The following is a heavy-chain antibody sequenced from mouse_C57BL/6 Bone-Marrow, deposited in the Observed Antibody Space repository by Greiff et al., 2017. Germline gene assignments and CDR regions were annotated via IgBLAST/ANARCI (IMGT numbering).Heavy chain of an antibody. CDR2: IDPSDSYT. D-gene: IGHD1-1*01. J-gene: IGHJ3*01. CDR1: GYTFTSYW. CDR3: ARDYDGSSMFAY. Sequence: QVQLQQPGAELVKPGASVKLSCKASGYTFTSYWMQWVKRRPGQGLEWIGEIDPSDSYTNYNQKFKGKATLTVDTSSSTAYMQLSSLTSEDSAVYYCARDYDGSSMFAYWGQGTLVTVSA. V-gene: IGHV1-50*01.